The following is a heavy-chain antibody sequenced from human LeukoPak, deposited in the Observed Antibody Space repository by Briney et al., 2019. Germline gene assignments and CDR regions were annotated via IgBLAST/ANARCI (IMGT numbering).Heavy chain of an antibody. J-gene: IGHJ6*02. CDR3: ARRKVYEFGEGYNYGMDV. V-gene: IGHV3-48*04. CDR2: ISSSSSTI. D-gene: IGHD2-8*01. Sequence: GGSLRLSCAASGFTFSSYSMNWVRQAPGKGLEWVSYISSSSSTIYYADSVKGRFTISRDNARNTLYLHMNSLRVEDTAVYYCARRKVYEFGEGYNYGMDVWGQGTTVTVSS. CDR1: GFTFSSYS.